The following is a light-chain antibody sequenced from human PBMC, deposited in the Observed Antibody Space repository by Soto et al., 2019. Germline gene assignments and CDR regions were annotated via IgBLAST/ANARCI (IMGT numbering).Light chain of an antibody. CDR1: QTIRNY. J-gene: IGKJ5*01. Sequence: IQITQSPSSLSASVGDRVTVTCRASQTIRNYLNWYQQKPGKAPKLLIFDASSLQSGVPSRFSGSGSGTDFTLTISSLQPEDFATYYCQQSYSTPITFGQGTRLEIK. CDR2: DAS. CDR3: QQSYSTPIT. V-gene: IGKV1-39*01.